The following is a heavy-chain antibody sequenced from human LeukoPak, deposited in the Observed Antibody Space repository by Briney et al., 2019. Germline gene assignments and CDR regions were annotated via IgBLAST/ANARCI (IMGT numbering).Heavy chain of an antibody. CDR3: ARDQYGDYVGY. CDR2: IKHDGSEK. D-gene: IGHD4-17*01. J-gene: IGHJ4*02. V-gene: IGHV3-7*01. CDR1: GFIFTNYF. Sequence: PGGSLRLSCAASGFIFTNYFMSWVRQAPGKGLEWVASIKHDGSEKYYVDSVRGRFTISRDNTMNSLYLQMNSLRAEDTAVYYCARDQYGDYVGYWGQGSLVTVSS.